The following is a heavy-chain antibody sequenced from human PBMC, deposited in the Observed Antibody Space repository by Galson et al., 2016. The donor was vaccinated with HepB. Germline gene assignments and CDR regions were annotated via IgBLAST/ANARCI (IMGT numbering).Heavy chain of an antibody. J-gene: IGHJ4*02. CDR3: SGHGGGSA. D-gene: IGHD1-26*01. V-gene: IGHV3-23*01. CDR2: IVRGGNT. Sequence: SLRLSCAVSGFTLVGNGFSWVRQAPGKGLEWVSDIVRGGNTFYADSVKGRFTISKDISKNTLYLQMNSLRVEDTAIYYCSGHGGGSAWGQGTLVTVSS. CDR1: GFTLVGNG.